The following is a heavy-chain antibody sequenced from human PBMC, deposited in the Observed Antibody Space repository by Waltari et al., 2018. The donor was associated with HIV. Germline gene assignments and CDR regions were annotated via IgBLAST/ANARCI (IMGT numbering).Heavy chain of an antibody. D-gene: IGHD5-12*01. CDR2: ITGSGGKT. CDR3: AKPSHGGYGVTQFYYGLDV. V-gene: IGHV3-23*01. J-gene: IGHJ6*02. CDR1: CFPCRNHT. Sequence: EVQLLRSGGGVVDGRGALRVSRGDSCFPCRNHTRTLDPQAPGKGVEGVSLITGSGGKTFCAYSVRGRFIISRDNLENTLSLHIDSLRVDDTAVYYCAKPSHGGYGVTQFYYGLDVWGQGATVSVSS.